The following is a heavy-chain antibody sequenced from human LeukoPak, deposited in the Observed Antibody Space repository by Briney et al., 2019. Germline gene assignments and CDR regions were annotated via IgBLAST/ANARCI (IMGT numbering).Heavy chain of an antibody. Sequence: PSETLSLTCTVSGVSISSNYWSWIRQPPGEGLECIGYIFNSADIRYNPSLQSRVTISVDTSKNQFSLKLSSVTAADTAIYYCASLNYHGLGSPFDYWGQGMLVTVSS. CDR3: ASLNYHGLGSPFDY. J-gene: IGHJ4*02. CDR1: GVSISSNY. D-gene: IGHD3-10*01. CDR2: IFNSADI. V-gene: IGHV4-59*01.